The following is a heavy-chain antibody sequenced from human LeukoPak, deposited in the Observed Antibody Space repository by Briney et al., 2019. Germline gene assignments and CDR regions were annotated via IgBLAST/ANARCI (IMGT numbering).Heavy chain of an antibody. CDR3: AKGLDRGQWLSFDY. J-gene: IGHJ4*02. CDR1: GFTFSSYA. CDR2: ISGSGGST. D-gene: IGHD6-19*01. Sequence: GASPRLSCAASGFTFSSYAMSWVRQAPGKGLEWVSGISGSGGSTYYADSVKGRFTISRDNSKNTLYLRMNSLRAEDTAVYYCAKGLDRGQWLSFDYWGQGTLVTVSS. V-gene: IGHV3-23*01.